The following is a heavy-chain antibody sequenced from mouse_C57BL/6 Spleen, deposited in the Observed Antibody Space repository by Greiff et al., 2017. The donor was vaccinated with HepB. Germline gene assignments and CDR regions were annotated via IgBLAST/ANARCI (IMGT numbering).Heavy chain of an antibody. Sequence: QVQLQQPGAELVKPGASVKLSCKASGYTFTSYWMQWVKQRPGQGLEWIGEIDPSDSYNNYNQKFKGKATLTVDTSSSTAYMQLSSLTSEDSAVYYCARSAYGLYYAMDYWGQGTSVTVSS. CDR2: IDPSDSYN. V-gene: IGHV1-50*01. CDR1: GYTFTSYW. D-gene: IGHD1-1*01. CDR3: ARSAYGLYYAMDY. J-gene: IGHJ4*01.